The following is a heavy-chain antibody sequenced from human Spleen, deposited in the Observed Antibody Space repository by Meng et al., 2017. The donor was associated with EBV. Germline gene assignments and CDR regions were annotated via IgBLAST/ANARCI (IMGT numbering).Heavy chain of an antibody. CDR3: AHTGGAFLVPGY. CDR1: GFSLNTRGMG. J-gene: IGHJ4*02. Sequence: QISLKESGPALVKPKQTLTLTCTFSGFSLNTRGMGVGWIRQPPGKALEWLALIYWDDDKRYSPSLKSRLTITKDTSKNQVVLTMTNMDPVDTATYYCAHTGGAFLVPGYWGQGTLVTVSS. CDR2: IYWDDDK. V-gene: IGHV2-5*02. D-gene: IGHD2-2*01.